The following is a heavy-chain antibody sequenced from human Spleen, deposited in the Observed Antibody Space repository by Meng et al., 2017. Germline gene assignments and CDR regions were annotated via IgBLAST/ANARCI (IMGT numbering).Heavy chain of an antibody. Sequence: EVQVLESGGGLVQPGGCLRLSWAASGLSIRNFAMGWVRRAPGKGLEWVSNINNDGVGKFYADSVKGRFTISRDNSKNTLYLQMNSLRVEDTAVYYCVTGGEGATPLGWFDPWGQGTLVTVSS. CDR2: INNDGVGK. CDR1: GLSIRNFA. J-gene: IGHJ5*02. D-gene: IGHD1-26*01. CDR3: VTGGEGATPLGWFDP. V-gene: IGHV3-23*01.